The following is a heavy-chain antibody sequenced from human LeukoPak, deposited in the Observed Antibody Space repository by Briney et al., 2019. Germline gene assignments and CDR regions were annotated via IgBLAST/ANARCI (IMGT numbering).Heavy chain of an antibody. J-gene: IGHJ4*02. CDR3: TRLWSTDRNGGSCPHQPNY. D-gene: IGHD2-15*01. Sequence: SETLSLTCTVSGGSISGSAYHWGWIRQPPGKGLEWIGSIYYSGRTFYNLSLKSRVTISVGTSKNQFSLNLRSVTAADTALYYCTRLWSTDRNGGSCPHQPNYWGQGTLVTVSS. CDR1: GGSISGSAYH. CDR2: IYYSGRT. V-gene: IGHV4-39*01.